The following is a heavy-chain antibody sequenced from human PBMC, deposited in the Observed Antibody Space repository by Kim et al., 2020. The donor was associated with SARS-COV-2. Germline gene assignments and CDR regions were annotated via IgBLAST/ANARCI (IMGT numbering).Heavy chain of an antibody. D-gene: IGHD5-12*01. CDR2: INHSGST. J-gene: IGHJ4*02. CDR1: GGSFSGYY. Sequence: SETLSLTCAVYGGSFSGYYWSWIRQPPGKGLEWIGEINHSGSTNYNPSLKSRVTISVDTSKNQFSLKLSSVTAADTAVYYCARGLKWLRFSTYFDYWGQGTLVTVSS. CDR3: ARGLKWLRFSTYFDY. V-gene: IGHV4-34*01.